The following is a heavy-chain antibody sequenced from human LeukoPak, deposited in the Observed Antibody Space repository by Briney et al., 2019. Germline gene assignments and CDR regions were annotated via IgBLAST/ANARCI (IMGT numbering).Heavy chain of an antibody. D-gene: IGHD3-3*01. CDR1: GFTFSSYA. V-gene: IGHV3-23*01. J-gene: IGHJ4*02. Sequence: PGGSLRLSCAASGFTFSSYAMSWVRQAPGKGLEWVSAISGSGGSTYYADSVKGRFTISRDNSKNTLYLQMNSLRAEDTAVYYCAGDFWSGPTFDYWGQGILVTVSS. CDR2: ISGSGGST. CDR3: AGDFWSGPTFDY.